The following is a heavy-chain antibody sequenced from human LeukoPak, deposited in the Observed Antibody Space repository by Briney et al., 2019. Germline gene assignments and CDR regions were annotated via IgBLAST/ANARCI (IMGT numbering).Heavy chain of an antibody. V-gene: IGHV3-23*01. CDR1: GFTFSSYA. CDR2: ISGSGGST. Sequence: GGSLRLSCAASGFTFSSYAMSWVRQAPGKGLEWVSAISGSGGSTYYADSVKGRFTISRDNCKNRMYLQMNSLRAEDTAVYYCAKGVSCGYHRYFEYWGQGTLVTVSS. D-gene: IGHD3-22*01. CDR3: AKGVSCGYHRYFEY. J-gene: IGHJ4*02.